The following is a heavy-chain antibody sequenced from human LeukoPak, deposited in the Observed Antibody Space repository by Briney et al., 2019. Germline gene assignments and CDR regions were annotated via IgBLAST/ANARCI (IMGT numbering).Heavy chain of an antibody. D-gene: IGHD6-13*01. CDR3: ARDIAGPTGGY. CDR2: ISYDGSKK. Sequence: HSGGSLRLSCAASGFTFSDYAVHWVRQAPGKGLEWVTIISYDGSKKYYADSVKGRFTISRDNSKKTLYLQMDSLRTEDTAVYYCARDIAGPTGGYWGQGTLVTVSS. CDR1: GFTFSDYA. J-gene: IGHJ4*02. V-gene: IGHV3-30-3*01.